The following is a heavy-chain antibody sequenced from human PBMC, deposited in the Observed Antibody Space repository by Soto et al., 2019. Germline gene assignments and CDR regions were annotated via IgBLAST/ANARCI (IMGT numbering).Heavy chain of an antibody. J-gene: IGHJ4*02. V-gene: IGHV3-30-3*01. D-gene: IGHD6-19*01. Sequence: QVQLVESGGGMVQPGKSLRLSCAASGFTFTNYAMQWVRQAPGKGLEWVAVISYDGSSKYYADSVRGRFTVSRDNSKNTLYLQMNSLRAEDTAVYYCARDPTGGGWYGECWGQGTLVTVSS. CDR3: ARDPTGGGWYGEC. CDR1: GFTFTNYA. CDR2: ISYDGSSK.